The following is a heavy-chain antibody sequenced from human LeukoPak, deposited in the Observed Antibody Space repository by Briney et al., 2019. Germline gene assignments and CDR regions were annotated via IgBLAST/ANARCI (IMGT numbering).Heavy chain of an antibody. CDR3: ARDWGVSARPGYMDV. CDR2: IYYSGST. J-gene: IGHJ6*03. V-gene: IGHV4-61*01. D-gene: IGHD6-6*01. Sequence: SETLSLTCTVSGGFISSSSYYWGWIRQPPGKGLEWIGYIYYSGSTKYNPSLKSRVTISVDTSKNQFSLRLSSVTAADTAVYYCARDWGVSARPGYMDVWGKGTTVTVSS. CDR1: GGFISSSSYY.